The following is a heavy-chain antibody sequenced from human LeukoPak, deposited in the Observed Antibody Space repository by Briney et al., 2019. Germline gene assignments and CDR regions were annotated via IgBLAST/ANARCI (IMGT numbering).Heavy chain of an antibody. CDR2: IYSADNT. CDR3: ARGGTPGYSSGRIDY. J-gene: IGHJ4*02. CDR1: GFTVSSNY. V-gene: IGHV3-53*04. Sequence: PGGSLRLSCVASGFTVSSNYMSWVRQAPGKGLEWVSVIYSADNTYYADSVKGRFTISRHNSENTLYLHMNSLRVEDTAVYFCARGGTPGYSSGRIDYWGQGTLVTVSS. D-gene: IGHD6-19*01.